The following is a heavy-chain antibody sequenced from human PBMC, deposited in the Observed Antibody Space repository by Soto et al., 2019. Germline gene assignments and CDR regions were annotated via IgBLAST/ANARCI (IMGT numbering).Heavy chain of an antibody. J-gene: IGHJ4*02. V-gene: IGHV4-31*03. CDR3: ARAIGPDYDFWSGYLTYFDY. D-gene: IGHD3-3*01. CDR2: IYYSGST. Sequence: SETLSLTCTVSGGSISSGGYYWSWIRQHPGKGLEWIGYIYYSGSTYYNPSLKSRVTISVDTSKNQFSLKLSSVTAADTAVYYCARAIGPDYDFWSGYLTYFDYWGQGTLVTGSS. CDR1: GGSISSGGYY.